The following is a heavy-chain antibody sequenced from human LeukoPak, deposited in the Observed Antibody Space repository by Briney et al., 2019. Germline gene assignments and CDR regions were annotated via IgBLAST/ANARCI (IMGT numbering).Heavy chain of an antibody. V-gene: IGHV3-23*01. CDR1: GFTFGSYA. CDR3: AKDNMVTMVRGVMADY. CDR2: ISGIGGST. J-gene: IGHJ4*02. Sequence: GGSLRLSCAASGFTFGSYAMSWVRQAPGKGLEWVSAISGIGGSTYYADSVKGRFTISRDNSKNTLYLQMNSLRAEDTAVYYCAKDNMVTMVRGVMADYWGQGTLVTVSS. D-gene: IGHD3-10*01.